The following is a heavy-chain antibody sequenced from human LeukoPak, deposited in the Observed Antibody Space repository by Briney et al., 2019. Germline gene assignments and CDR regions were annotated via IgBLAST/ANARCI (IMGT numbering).Heavy chain of an antibody. CDR1: GGTFSSYA. CDR2: IIPIFGTA. CDR3: AGGGYCSSTSCFPLSY. J-gene: IGHJ4*02. V-gene: IGHV1-69*13. D-gene: IGHD2-2*01. Sequence: ASVKVSCKASGGTFSSYAISWVRQAPGQGLEWMGGIIPIFGTANYAQKFQGRVTITADESTSTAYMELSSLRSEDTAVYYCAGGGYCSSTSCFPLSYWGQGTLVTVSS.